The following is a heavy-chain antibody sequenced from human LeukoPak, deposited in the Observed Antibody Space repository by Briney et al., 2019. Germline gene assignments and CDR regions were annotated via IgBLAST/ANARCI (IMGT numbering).Heavy chain of an antibody. V-gene: IGHV4-59*01. CDR2: IYYSGST. Sequence: PSETLSLTCTVSGGSISSYYWSWIRQPPGKGLEWIGYIYYSGSTNYNPSLKSRVTISVDTSKNQFSLKLSSVTAADTAVYYCASGGYCSSTSCYGGYNWFDPWGQGTLVTVSS. J-gene: IGHJ5*02. CDR3: ASGGYCSSTSCYGGYNWFDP. CDR1: GGSISSYY. D-gene: IGHD2-2*01.